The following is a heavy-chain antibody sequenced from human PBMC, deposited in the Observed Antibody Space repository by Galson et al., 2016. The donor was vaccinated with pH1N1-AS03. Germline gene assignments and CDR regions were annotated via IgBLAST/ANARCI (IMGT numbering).Heavy chain of an antibody. CDR3: ANGRGVWYGPYNWFDP. J-gene: IGHJ5*02. CDR1: GFTFRNYA. CDR2: ISGDGSVT. D-gene: IGHD6-13*01. Sequence: SLRLSCAASGFTFRNYAMSWVRQAPGKGLEWVSAISGDGSVTHYADAVKGRFTISRDNSKSTMYLQMSSMRAEDTAVYYCANGRGVWYGPYNWFDPWGQGTLVAVSS. V-gene: IGHV3-23*01.